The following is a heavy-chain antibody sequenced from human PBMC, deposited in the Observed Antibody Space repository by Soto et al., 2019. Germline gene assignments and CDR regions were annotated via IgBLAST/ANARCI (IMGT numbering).Heavy chain of an antibody. Sequence: EVQLVESGGGLVQPGRSLRLSCAASGFTFDDYAMHWVRQAPGKGLEWVSGISWNSGSIGYADSVKGRFTISRDNAKNSLYLQMNSLRAEDTALYYCAKVNSYYGSGSYGWFGPWGQGTLVTVSS. V-gene: IGHV3-9*01. J-gene: IGHJ5*02. CDR1: GFTFDDYA. CDR2: ISWNSGSI. D-gene: IGHD3-10*01. CDR3: AKVNSYYGSGSYGWFGP.